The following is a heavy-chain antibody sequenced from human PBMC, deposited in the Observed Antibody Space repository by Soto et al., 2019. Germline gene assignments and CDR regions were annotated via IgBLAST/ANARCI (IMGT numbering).Heavy chain of an antibody. CDR3: GKDYYGSETSCYPPLD. V-gene: IGHV3-21*01. CDR1: GFTFSSYT. J-gene: IGHJ4*01. D-gene: IGHD2-2*01. Sequence: GGSLRLSCAASGFTFSSYTMNWVRQAPGKGLEWVSAISRDFSTYYADSVRGRFTISRDNAKNSLFLQMSGLRAEDTALYYCGKDYYGSETSCYPPLDWGQGTLVTVSS. CDR2: ISRDFST.